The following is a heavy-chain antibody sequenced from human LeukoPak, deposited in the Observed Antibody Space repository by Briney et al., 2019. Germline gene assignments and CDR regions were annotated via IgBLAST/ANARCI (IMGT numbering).Heavy chain of an antibody. V-gene: IGHV4-61*02. J-gene: IGHJ4*02. Sequence: SEPLTLTCTASGGSISSGSDYWSWIRQPAGKGLEWIWRIYTSGRTNSNPALKSRITFSEDTTNTQFSLKRSYVTDAATALYYCARDNAPNYDYVWRSPYCWGQGTLVTASS. CDR3: ARDNAPNYDYVWRSPYC. CDR2: IYTSGRT. D-gene: IGHD3-16*01. CDR1: GGSISSGSDY.